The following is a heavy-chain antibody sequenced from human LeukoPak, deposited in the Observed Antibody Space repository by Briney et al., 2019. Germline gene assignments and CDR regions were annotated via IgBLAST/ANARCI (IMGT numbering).Heavy chain of an antibody. CDR3: ARLVRLLWFGERKNYFDY. Sequence: SETLSLTCAVYGGSFSGYYWSWIRQPPGKGLEWIGEINHSGSTNHNPSLKSRVTISVDTSKNQFSLKLSSVTAADTAVYYCARLVRLLWFGERKNYFDYWGQGTLVTVSS. CDR1: GGSFSGYY. J-gene: IGHJ4*02. D-gene: IGHD3-10*01. CDR2: INHSGST. V-gene: IGHV4-34*01.